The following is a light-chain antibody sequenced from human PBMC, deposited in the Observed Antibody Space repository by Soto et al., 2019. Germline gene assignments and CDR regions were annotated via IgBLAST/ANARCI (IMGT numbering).Light chain of an antibody. Sequence: ELVLTQSPGTLSLSPGERATLSCRASQSVISNYLAWYQQKPGQAPRLLMYGASKRATGIPDRFSGSGSGTDCTLTISRLEPEDFAVYYCQQYYSSSYTFGQGTKLEIK. V-gene: IGKV3-20*01. CDR1: QSVISNY. CDR3: QQYYSSSYT. J-gene: IGKJ2*01. CDR2: GAS.